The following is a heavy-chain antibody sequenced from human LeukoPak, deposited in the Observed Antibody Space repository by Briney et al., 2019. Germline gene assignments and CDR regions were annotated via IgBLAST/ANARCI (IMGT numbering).Heavy chain of an antibody. V-gene: IGHV1-46*03. CDR3: ARDSGTGITMIVVVTDAFDI. CDR2: INPSGGST. J-gene: IGHJ3*02. CDR1: GYTFTSYY. D-gene: IGHD3-22*01. Sequence: ASVKVSCKASGYTFTSYYMHWVRQAPGQGLEWMGIINPSGGSTSYAQKFRGRVTMTRDTSTSTVYMGLSSLRSEDTAVYYCARDSGTGITMIVVVTDAFDIWGQGTMVTVSS.